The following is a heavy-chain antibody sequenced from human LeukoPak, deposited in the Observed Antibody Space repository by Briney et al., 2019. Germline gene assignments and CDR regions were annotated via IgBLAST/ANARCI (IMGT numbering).Heavy chain of an antibody. V-gene: IGHV4-4*07. D-gene: IGHD1-26*01. CDR3: ARGHSGSYYGY. CDR2: IQTSGST. Sequence: PSETLSLTCTVSGGSISSYYWSWIRQPPGKGLEWIGRIQTSGSTNYNPSLRSRVTMSLDTSKNQFSLSLSSVTAADTAVYYCARGHSGSYYGYWGQGTLVTVSS. CDR1: GGSISSYY. J-gene: IGHJ4*02.